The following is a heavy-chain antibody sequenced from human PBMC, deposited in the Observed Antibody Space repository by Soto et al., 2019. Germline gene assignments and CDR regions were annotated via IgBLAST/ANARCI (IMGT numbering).Heavy chain of an antibody. D-gene: IGHD2-15*01. CDR3: ARTLRYCSGGSCYWFDP. CDR2: IYYSGTT. V-gene: IGHV4-31*03. J-gene: IGHJ5*02. CDR1: GGSIGSGGYY. Sequence: QVQLQESGPGLVKPSQTLSLTCTVSGGSIGSGGYYWSWIRQHPGKGLEWIGYIYYSGTTYYNPSLKSRVTISEDTSKNQFSLKMSSVTAADTAVYYCARTLRYCSGGSCYWFDPWGQGTLVTVSS.